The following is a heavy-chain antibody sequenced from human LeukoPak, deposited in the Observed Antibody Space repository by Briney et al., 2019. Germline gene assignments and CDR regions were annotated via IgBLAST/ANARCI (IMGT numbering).Heavy chain of an antibody. CDR2: IYYGRTT. J-gene: IGHJ4*02. D-gene: IGHD5-12*01. Sequence: SETLSLTCTVSAGSISSSSHHWGWIRQSPGKGLEWIGSIYYGRTTYYNPTLNSRVTISVVTSKNQFSLQLNSVTAADTAVYYCVRHDGRGGATMGALDSWGQGSLVTVSS. CDR3: VRHDGRGGATMGALDS. V-gene: IGHV4-39*01. CDR1: AGSISSSSHH.